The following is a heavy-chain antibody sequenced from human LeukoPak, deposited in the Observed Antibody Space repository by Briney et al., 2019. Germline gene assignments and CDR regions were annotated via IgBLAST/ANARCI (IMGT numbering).Heavy chain of an antibody. V-gene: IGHV3-74*01. CDR1: GFTFTIHW. Sequence: QPGGSLRLSCAASGFTFTIHWMHWARHAPGKGLVWVSRINSDGSSTSYADSVKGRFTISRDNAKNTLYLQMNSLRAEDTAVYYCTREAYGASCDYWGQGILVTVSS. D-gene: IGHD2-8*01. CDR3: TREAYGASCDY. CDR2: INSDGSST. J-gene: IGHJ4*02.